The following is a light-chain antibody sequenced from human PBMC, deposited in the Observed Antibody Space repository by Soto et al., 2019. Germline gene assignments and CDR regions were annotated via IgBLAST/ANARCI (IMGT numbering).Light chain of an antibody. J-gene: IGLJ1*01. Sequence: QSVLTQPRSVSGSPGQSVTISCTGTSSDVGGYNYVSWYQQHPGKAPKLMIYDVSKRPSGVPDRFSGSKSGNTASLTISGLHAVDEADYYCCSYAGSYTHVFGTGTKLTVL. CDR3: CSYAGSYTHV. CDR1: SSDVGGYNY. V-gene: IGLV2-11*01. CDR2: DVS.